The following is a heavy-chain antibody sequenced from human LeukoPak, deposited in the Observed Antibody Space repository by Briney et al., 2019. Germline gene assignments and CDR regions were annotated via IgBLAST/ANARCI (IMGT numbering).Heavy chain of an antibody. CDR1: GYTFTGYY. J-gene: IGHJ6*03. CDR3: ARGVGRGLYYYYMDV. D-gene: IGHD1-26*01. CDR2: INPNSGGT. Sequence: GASVKVSCKASGYTFTGYYMHWVRQAPGQGLEWMGWINPNSGGTNYAQKFQGRVTMTRDTSISTAYMELSRLRSDDTAVYYCARGVGRGLYYYYMDVWGKGTTVTVSS. V-gene: IGHV1-2*02.